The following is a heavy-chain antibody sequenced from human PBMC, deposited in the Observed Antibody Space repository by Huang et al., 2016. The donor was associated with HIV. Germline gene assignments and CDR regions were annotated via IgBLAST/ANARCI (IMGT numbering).Heavy chain of an antibody. CDR1: GGSISSSSYY. J-gene: IGHJ3*02. D-gene: IGHD2-2*01. Sequence: QLQLQESGPGLVKPSETLSLTCSVSGGSISSSSYYWGWIRQPPGKGLEWIGSIYYRGRTFYNPSLKSRVTISVDTSTNQFSLGLSSVTAADTSVYYCARHMDCSSSSCLAGGHERGPFDMWGQGTMVTVSS. CDR3: ARHMDCSSSSCLAGGHERGPFDM. V-gene: IGHV4-39*01. CDR2: IYYRGRT.